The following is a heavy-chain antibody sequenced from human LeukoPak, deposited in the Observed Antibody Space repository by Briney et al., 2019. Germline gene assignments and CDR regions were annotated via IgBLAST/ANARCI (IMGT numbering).Heavy chain of an antibody. D-gene: IGHD6-13*01. CDR3: ARRNSWSNWFDP. J-gene: IGHJ5*02. Sequence: SETLSLTCAVSGGSISSSTYSWSWIRQPPGKGLEWIGYIYYSGTTYYNPSLKSRVTISVDTSKNQFSLKLSSVTAADTAVYYCARRNSWSNWFDPWGQGTLVTVSS. CDR2: IYYSGTT. V-gene: IGHV4-30-4*07. CDR1: GGSISSSTYS.